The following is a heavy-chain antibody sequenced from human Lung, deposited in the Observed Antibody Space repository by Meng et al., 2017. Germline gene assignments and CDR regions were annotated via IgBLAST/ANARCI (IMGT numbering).Heavy chain of an antibody. CDR3: ARGDYCGGDCYWFDY. Sequence: QVQLVQAGGEGEKPGASVKVSCKASVYTLTSYAMHWVRQAPGQRLEWMGWINAGNGNTKYSQKFQGRVTITRDTSASTAYMELSSLRSEDTAVYYCARGDYCGGDCYWFDYWGQGTLVTVSS. CDR1: VYTLTSYA. J-gene: IGHJ4*02. V-gene: IGHV1-3*01. D-gene: IGHD2-21*02. CDR2: INAGNGNT.